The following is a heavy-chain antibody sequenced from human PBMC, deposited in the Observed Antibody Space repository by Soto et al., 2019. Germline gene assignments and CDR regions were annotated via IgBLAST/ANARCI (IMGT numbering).Heavy chain of an antibody. Sequence: ASVKVSCKASGGTFSSYAISWVRQAPGQGLEWMGGIIPIFGTANYAQKFQGRVTITADESTSTAYMELSSLRSEDTAVYYCARERAATTVVYYYYYGMDVWGQGPTVTVSS. V-gene: IGHV1-69*13. CDR2: IIPIFGTA. D-gene: IGHD4-4*01. CDR3: ARERAATTVVYYYYYGMDV. CDR1: GGTFSSYA. J-gene: IGHJ6*02.